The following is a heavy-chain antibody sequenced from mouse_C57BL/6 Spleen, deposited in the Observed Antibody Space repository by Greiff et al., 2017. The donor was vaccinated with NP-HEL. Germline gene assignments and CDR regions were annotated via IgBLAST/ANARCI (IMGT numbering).Heavy chain of an antibody. D-gene: IGHD2-4*01. Sequence: VQLQQPGAELVMPGASVKLSCKASGYTFTSYWMHWVKQRPGQGLEWIGEIDPSDSYTNYNQKFKGKSTLTVDKSSSTAYMQLSSLTSEDSAVYYCARNGGLRGFDYWGQGTTLTVSS. J-gene: IGHJ2*01. V-gene: IGHV1-69*01. CDR3: ARNGGLRGFDY. CDR2: IDPSDSYT. CDR1: GYTFTSYW.